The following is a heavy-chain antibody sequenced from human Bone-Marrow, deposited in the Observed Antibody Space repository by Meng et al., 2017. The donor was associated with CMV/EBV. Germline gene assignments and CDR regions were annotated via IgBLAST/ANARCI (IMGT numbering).Heavy chain of an antibody. V-gene: IGHV1-8*01. CDR1: GYTFTSYD. J-gene: IGHJ6*02. D-gene: IGHD2-15*01. Sequence: ASVKVSCKASGYTFTSYDINWVRQATGQGLEWMGWMNPNSGNTGYAQKFQGRVTMTRNTSISTAYMELSSQRSEDTAVYYCARKPPRDIYYYYGMDVWGQGTTVTVSS. CDR2: MNPNSGNT. CDR3: ARKPPRDIYYYYGMDV.